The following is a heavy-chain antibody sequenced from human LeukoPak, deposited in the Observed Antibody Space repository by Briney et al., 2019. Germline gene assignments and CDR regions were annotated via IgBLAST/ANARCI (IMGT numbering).Heavy chain of an antibody. CDR2: IYHSGST. Sequence: SQTLSLTCAVSGVSISSGGYSWSWIRQPPGKGLEWIGYIYHSGSTYYNPSLKSRVTISVDRSKNQFSLKLSSVTAADTAVYYCARIRDGYNLFDYWGQGTLVTVSS. J-gene: IGHJ4*02. CDR3: ARIRDGYNLFDY. V-gene: IGHV4-30-2*01. CDR1: GVSISSGGYS. D-gene: IGHD5-24*01.